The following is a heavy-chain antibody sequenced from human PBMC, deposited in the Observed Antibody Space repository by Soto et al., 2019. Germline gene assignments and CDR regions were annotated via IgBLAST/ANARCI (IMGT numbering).Heavy chain of an antibody. J-gene: IGHJ4*02. CDR2: INHSGST. Sequence: SETLSLTCAVYGGSFSGYYWSRIRQPPGKGLEWIGEINHSGSTNYNPSLKSRVTISVDKSKNQFSLKLRSLSAADTAVYYCGRLEGLATLPYYFDYSGQGALVTVSS. CDR1: GGSFSGYY. D-gene: IGHD3-9*01. CDR3: GRLEGLATLPYYFDY. V-gene: IGHV4-34*01.